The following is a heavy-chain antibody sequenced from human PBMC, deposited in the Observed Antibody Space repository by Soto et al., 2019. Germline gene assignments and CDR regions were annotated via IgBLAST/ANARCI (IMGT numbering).Heavy chain of an antibody. CDR1: GDSISGGASF. CDR2: IYYSGST. V-gene: IGHV4-61*08. D-gene: IGHD3-22*01. Sequence: SETLSLTCTVSGDSISGGASFWSWIRQPPGKGLEWIGYIYYSGSTNYNPSLKSRVTISVDTSKNQFSLKLSSVTAADTAVYYCARDGSSGYSYGWGQGTLVTVSS. CDR3: ARDGSSGYSYG. J-gene: IGHJ4*02.